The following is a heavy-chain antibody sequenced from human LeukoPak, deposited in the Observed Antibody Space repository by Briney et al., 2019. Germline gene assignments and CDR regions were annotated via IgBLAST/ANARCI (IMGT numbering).Heavy chain of an antibody. Sequence: GGSLRLSCAASGFTVSSNYMSWVRQAPGKGLEWVSVIHSGGSTYYTDSVKGRFTISRDNSKNTLFLQMNSLRAEDTAVYYCASARSLCSSISCPRDDAFDIWGQGTMVTVSS. CDR1: GFTVSSNY. CDR2: IHSGGST. D-gene: IGHD2-2*01. J-gene: IGHJ3*02. V-gene: IGHV3-53*01. CDR3: ASARSLCSSISCPRDDAFDI.